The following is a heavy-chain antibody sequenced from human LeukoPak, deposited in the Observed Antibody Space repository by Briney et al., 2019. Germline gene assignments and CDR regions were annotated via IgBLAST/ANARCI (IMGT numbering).Heavy chain of an antibody. J-gene: IGHJ4*02. V-gene: IGHV4-34*01. D-gene: IGHD3-10*01. CDR3: ARGSDRITMVRGVIGGQYHFDY. Sequence: SETLSLTCAVYGGSFSGYYWSWIRQPPGKGLEWIGEINHSGSTNYNPSLKSRVTISVDTSKNQFSLKLSSVTAADTAVYYCARGSDRITMVRGVIGGQYHFDYWGQGTLVTVSS. CDR1: GGSFSGYY. CDR2: INHSGST.